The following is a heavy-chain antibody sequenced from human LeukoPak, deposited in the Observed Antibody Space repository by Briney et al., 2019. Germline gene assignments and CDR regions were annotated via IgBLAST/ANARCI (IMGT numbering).Heavy chain of an antibody. CDR3: ARGVGATYY. CDR1: GGAFSGYY. J-gene: IGHJ4*02. D-gene: IGHD1-26*01. V-gene: IGHV4-34*01. Sequence: SETLSITCADYGGAFSGYYWSSIRQPPGKWLEWIGEINHSGSTNYNPSLKSRVTISVDTSKNQFSLKLSSVTAADTAVYYCARGVGATYYWGQGTLVTVSS. CDR2: INHSGST.